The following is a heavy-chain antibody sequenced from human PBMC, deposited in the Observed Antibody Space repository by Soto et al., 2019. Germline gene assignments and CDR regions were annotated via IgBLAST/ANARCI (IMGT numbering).Heavy chain of an antibody. Sequence: HPGGSLRLSCAASGFTFSSYAMHWVRQAPGKGLEWVAVISYDGSNKYYADSVKGRFTISRDNSKNTLYLQMNSLRAEDTAVYYCARAIAAAGRVNIDYWGQGTLVTVSS. J-gene: IGHJ4*02. CDR2: ISYDGSNK. CDR3: ARAIAAAGRVNIDY. V-gene: IGHV3-30-3*01. D-gene: IGHD6-13*01. CDR1: GFTFSSYA.